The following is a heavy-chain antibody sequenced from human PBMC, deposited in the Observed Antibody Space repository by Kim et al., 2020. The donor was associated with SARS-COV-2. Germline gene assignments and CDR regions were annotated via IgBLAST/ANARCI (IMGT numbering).Heavy chain of an antibody. V-gene: IGHV3-15*05. CDR3: TTVFYFGSSGFALLPSYGMYV. D-gene: IGHD3-22*01. CDR1: GFTFSNAG. Sequence: GGSLRLSCAASGFTFSNAGMSWVRQAPGKGLEWVGRIKSKTDGGTTDYSAPVKGSCTISRDDSKNTLYLQMHSMKTEDTAVYYCTTVFYFGSSGFALLPSYGMYVWGEGTTVTVSP. CDR2: IKSKTDGGTT. J-gene: IGHJ6*04.